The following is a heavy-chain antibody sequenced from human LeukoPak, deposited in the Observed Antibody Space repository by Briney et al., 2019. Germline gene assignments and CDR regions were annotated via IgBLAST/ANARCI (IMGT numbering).Heavy chain of an antibody. Sequence: GASVKVSCKASGYTFTDYYMHWVRQAPGEGLEWMGRINPNSGGTNYAQKFQGRVTMTRDTSISTAYMELNRLSSDDTAVYYCARDMIIMVRGVPYGVDVWGQGTPVTVSS. V-gene: IGHV1-2*06. J-gene: IGHJ6*02. CDR1: GYTFTDYY. CDR3: ARDMIIMVRGVPYGVDV. CDR2: INPNSGGT. D-gene: IGHD3-10*01.